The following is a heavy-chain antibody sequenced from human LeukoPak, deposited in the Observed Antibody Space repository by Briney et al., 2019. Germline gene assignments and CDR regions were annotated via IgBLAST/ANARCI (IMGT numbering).Heavy chain of an antibody. D-gene: IGHD4-17*01. CDR2: TYYSGST. V-gene: IGHV4-59*11. J-gene: IGHJ4*02. Sequence: SETLSLTCTVSGGSISSHYRSWIRQPTAKGPALYEYTYYSGSTNYNPSLKSRVTILVDMSKNQCSLKLSSVTAADTAVYYCARGAYGDYWGPSSFDYWGQGTLVTGSS. CDR1: GGSISSHY. CDR3: ARGAYGDYWGPSSFDY.